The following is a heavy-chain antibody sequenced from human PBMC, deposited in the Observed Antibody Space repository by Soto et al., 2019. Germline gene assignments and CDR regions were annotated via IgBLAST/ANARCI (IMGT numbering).Heavy chain of an antibody. J-gene: IGHJ4*02. V-gene: IGHV4-59*01. CDR3: ARAEGYYGDYADFDY. CDR2: IYYSGST. Sequence: PSETRSLTCTVSGVSISSYYWSWIRQPPGKGLEWIGYIYYSGSTNYNPSLKSRVTISVDTSKNQFSLKLSSVTAADTAVYYCARAEGYYGDYADFDYWGQGTLVTVSS. CDR1: GVSISSYY. D-gene: IGHD4-17*01.